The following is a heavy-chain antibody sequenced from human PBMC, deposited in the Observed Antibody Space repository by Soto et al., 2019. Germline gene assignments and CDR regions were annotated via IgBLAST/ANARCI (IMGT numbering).Heavy chain of an antibody. CDR2: IYYSGRT. D-gene: IGHD2-21*02. J-gene: IGHJ4*02. Sequence: QVQLQESGPGLVKPSQTLSLTCTVSGGSISSGGYYWSWIRQHPGKGLEWIGYIYYSGRTYYNPSLKSRVTISVDTSKNQFSLKLSSVTAADTAVYYCARDRVVVTARYFDYWGQGTLVTVSS. V-gene: IGHV4-31*03. CDR3: ARDRVVVTARYFDY. CDR1: GGSISSGGYY.